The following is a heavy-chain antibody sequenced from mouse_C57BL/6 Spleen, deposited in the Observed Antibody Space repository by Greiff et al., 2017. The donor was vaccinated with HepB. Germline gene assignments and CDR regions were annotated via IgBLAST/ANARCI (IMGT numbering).Heavy chain of an antibody. CDR2: ISYDGSN. J-gene: IGHJ2*01. CDR1: GYSITSGYY. Sequence: EVQLQQSGPGLVKPSQSLSLTCSVTGYSITSGYYWNWIRQFPGNKLEWMGYISYDGSNNYNPSLKNRISITRDTSKNQFFLKLNSVTTEDTATYYCARDALITTVVATGFDYWGQGTTLTVSS. CDR3: ARDALITTVVATGFDY. V-gene: IGHV3-6*01. D-gene: IGHD1-1*01.